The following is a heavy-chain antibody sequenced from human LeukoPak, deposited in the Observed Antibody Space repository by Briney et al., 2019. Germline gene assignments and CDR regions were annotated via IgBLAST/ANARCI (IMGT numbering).Heavy chain of an antibody. CDR3: ARDVLAAAPNWFDP. D-gene: IGHD6-13*01. Sequence: SETLSLTCTVSGGSISSSSYYWGWIRQPPGMVLEWIGSIYFSGSTYYNPSLKSRVTISVDTSKNQFSLKLSSVTAADTAVYYCARDVLAAAPNWFDPWGQGTLVTVSS. CDR1: GGSISSSSYY. J-gene: IGHJ5*02. V-gene: IGHV4-39*07. CDR2: IYFSGST.